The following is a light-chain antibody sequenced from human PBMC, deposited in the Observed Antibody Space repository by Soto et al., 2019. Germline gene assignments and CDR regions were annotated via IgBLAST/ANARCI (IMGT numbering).Light chain of an antibody. Sequence: DIQMTPSPSTLSASVGDRVTITCRASQSISSWLAWYQQKPGNAPKLLIYKASTLKSGVPSRFSGSGSWTESNLTITSLQPDALATYYCQQYNSYWTFGQGTKVEIK. CDR1: QSISSW. CDR3: QQYNSYWT. V-gene: IGKV1-5*03. J-gene: IGKJ1*01. CDR2: KAS.